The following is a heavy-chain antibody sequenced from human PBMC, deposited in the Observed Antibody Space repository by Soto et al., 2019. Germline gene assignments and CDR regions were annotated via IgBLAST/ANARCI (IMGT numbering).Heavy chain of an antibody. CDR2: IAYDGSNK. Sequence: QVQLVESGGGVVQPGRSLRLSCAASGFTFSSYAMHWVRQAPGKGLEWVAVIAYDGSNKYYADSVKGRFNISRDNSKNTLYLPMNSLRAEDTAVYYCASRGVDGDYLEYWGQGTPVTVSS. CDR3: ASRGVDGDYLEY. V-gene: IGHV3-30-3*01. D-gene: IGHD3-10*01. CDR1: GFTFSSYA. J-gene: IGHJ4*02.